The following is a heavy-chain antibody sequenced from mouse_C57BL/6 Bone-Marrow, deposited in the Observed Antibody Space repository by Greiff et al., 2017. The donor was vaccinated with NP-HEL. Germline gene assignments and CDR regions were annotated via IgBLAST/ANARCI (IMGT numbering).Heavy chain of an antibody. CDR1: GYTFTSYW. V-gene: IGHV14-3*01. D-gene: IGHD2-3*01. CDR3: ARGIIYGYYGYYAMDY. CDR2: IDPANGNT. Sequence: VQLQQSGAELVKPGASVKVSCKASGYTFTSYWMHWVKQRPEQGLAWIGRIDPANGNTKYAPKFQGKATITADTSSNTAYLQLSSLTSEDTAIYYCARGIIYGYYGYYAMDYWGQGTSVTVSS. J-gene: IGHJ4*01.